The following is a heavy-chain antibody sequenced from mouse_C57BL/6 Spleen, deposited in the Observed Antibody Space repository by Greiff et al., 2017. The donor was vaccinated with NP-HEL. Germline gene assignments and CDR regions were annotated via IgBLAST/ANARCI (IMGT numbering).Heavy chain of an antibody. CDR2: INPNNGGT. CDR1: GYTFTDYN. V-gene: IGHV1-22*01. D-gene: IGHD2-4*01. CDR3: AREGIYYDYDRWFAY. Sequence: EVQLQQSGPELVKPGASVKMSCKASGYTFTDYNMHWVKQSHGKSLEWIGYINPNNGGTSYNQKFKGKATLTVNKSSSTAYLELRSLTSEDSAVYYCAREGIYYDYDRWFAYWGQGTLVTVSA. J-gene: IGHJ3*01.